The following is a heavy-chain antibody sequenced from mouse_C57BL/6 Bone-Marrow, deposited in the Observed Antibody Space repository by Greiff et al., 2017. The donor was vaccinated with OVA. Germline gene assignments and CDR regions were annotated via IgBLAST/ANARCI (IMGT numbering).Heavy chain of an antibody. J-gene: IGHJ3*01. CDR2: IDPETGGT. CDR3: TRGNWAWFAD. CDR1: GYTFTDYE. V-gene: IGHV1-15*01. D-gene: IGHD4-1*01. Sequence: QVQLQQSGAELVRPGASVTLSCKASGYTFTDYEMHWVKQTPVHGLEWIGAIDPETGGTAYNQKFKGKAILTADKSSSTAYMELRSLTSEDSAVYYCTRGNWAWFADWGQGTMVTVSS.